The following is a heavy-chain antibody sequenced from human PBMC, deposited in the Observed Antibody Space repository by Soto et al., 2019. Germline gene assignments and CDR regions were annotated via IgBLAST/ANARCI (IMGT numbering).Heavy chain of an antibody. CDR1: GYNFAGYW. CDR3: ARGGVSTRTFDY. Sequence: PGESLKISCKGSGYNFAGYWIAWVRQMPGKGLELMGIIYPSDSDTRYRPSFQGQVTISADKSIGSAYLQWSSLRASDTAMYYCARGGVSTRTFDYWGQGTPVTAS. D-gene: IGHD3-3*01. V-gene: IGHV5-51*01. CDR2: IYPSDSDT. J-gene: IGHJ4*02.